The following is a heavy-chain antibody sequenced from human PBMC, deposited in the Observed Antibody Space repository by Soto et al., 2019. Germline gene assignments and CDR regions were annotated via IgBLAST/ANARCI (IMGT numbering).Heavy chain of an antibody. V-gene: IGHV1-69*13. Sequence: SVKVSCKASGGTFSSYAISWVRQAPGQGLEWMGGIIPIFGTANYAQKFQGRVTITADESTSTAYMELSSLRSEDTAVYYCAREGPYSGDVHAFDIWGQGTMVTVSS. D-gene: IGHD5-12*01. CDR1: GGTFSSYA. CDR2: IIPIFGTA. J-gene: IGHJ3*02. CDR3: AREGPYSGDVHAFDI.